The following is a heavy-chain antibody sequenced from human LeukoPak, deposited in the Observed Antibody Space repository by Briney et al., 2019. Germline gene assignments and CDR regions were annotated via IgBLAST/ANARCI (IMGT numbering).Heavy chain of an antibody. Sequence: ASVKVSCKASGYTFTGYYMHWVRQAPGQGLEWMGWIKPNSGGTNYAQKFQGRVTMTRDTSISTAYMELSRLRSDDTAVYYCARGGSSSRGAYYYMDVWGKGTTVTVSS. V-gene: IGHV1-2*02. CDR3: ARGGSSSRGAYYYMDV. J-gene: IGHJ6*03. D-gene: IGHD6-6*01. CDR2: IKPNSGGT. CDR1: GYTFTGYY.